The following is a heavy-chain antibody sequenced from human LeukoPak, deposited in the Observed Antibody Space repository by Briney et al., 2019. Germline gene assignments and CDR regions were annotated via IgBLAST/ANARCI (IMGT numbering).Heavy chain of an antibody. J-gene: IGHJ4*02. D-gene: IGHD3-22*01. CDR3: ARCYHDSSGIDY. Sequence: SETLSLTCAVYGGSFSGYYWSWIRQPPGKGLEWIGEINHSGSTNYNPSLKSRVTISVDTSKNQFSLKLSSVTAADTAVYYCARCYHDSSGIDYWGQGTLVTVSS. CDR2: INHSGST. V-gene: IGHV4-34*01. CDR1: GGSFSGYY.